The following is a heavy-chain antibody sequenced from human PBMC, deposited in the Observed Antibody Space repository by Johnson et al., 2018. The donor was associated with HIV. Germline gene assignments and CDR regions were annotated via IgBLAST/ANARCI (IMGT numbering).Heavy chain of an antibody. D-gene: IGHD6-19*01. Sequence: QVQLVESGGGVVQPGRSLRLSCAASGFTFSSYAMHWVRQAPGKGLEWVAVISYDGSNKYYVYSVKGRFTISRDNSKNTLYLQMNSRSVEDTAVYYCARDEYSSGWYHPDRIGVFDIWGQGTMVTVSS. V-gene: IGHV3-30*04. CDR3: ARDEYSSGWYHPDRIGVFDI. J-gene: IGHJ3*02. CDR2: ISYDGSNK. CDR1: GFTFSSYA.